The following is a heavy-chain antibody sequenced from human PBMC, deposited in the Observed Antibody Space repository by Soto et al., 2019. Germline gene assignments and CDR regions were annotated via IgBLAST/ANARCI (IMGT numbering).Heavy chain of an antibody. D-gene: IGHD1-1*01. CDR3: ARDPMTGTFHFDAFDI. V-gene: IGHV1-46*01. Sequence: SVKVSCKASGNTFTSYYMHWLRQAPGQGLEWMGIINPRDGSTSYAQKFQDRLTMTRDMSTSTVYMELSSLRSEDTAVYYCARDPMTGTFHFDAFDIWGQGTMVTVSS. CDR1: GNTFTSYY. CDR2: INPRDGST. J-gene: IGHJ3*02.